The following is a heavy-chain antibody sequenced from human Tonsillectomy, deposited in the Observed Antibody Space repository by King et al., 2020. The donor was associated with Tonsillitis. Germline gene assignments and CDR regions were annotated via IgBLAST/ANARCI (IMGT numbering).Heavy chain of an antibody. CDR1: SASINNYY. D-gene: IGHD4-17*01. J-gene: IGHJ4*02. V-gene: IGHV4-59*01. CDR2: IYFTGNT. CDR3: ARGPTYGDYND. Sequence: VQLQGSGPGLVMPSETLSLTCTVSSASINNYYWSWIRQPPGKGLEWIGYIYFTGNTNYNPSLRSRGTISIDTSKTRFSLKMDSVTAEDTAAYYCARGPTYGDYNDWGQGTLVTVSS.